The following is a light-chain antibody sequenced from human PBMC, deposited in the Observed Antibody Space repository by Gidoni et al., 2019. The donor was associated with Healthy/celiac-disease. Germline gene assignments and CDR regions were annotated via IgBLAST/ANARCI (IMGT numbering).Light chain of an antibody. Sequence: DIVMTQPSDYLAVSLGERATINCKSSQSVLYSSNNKNYLAWYQQKPGQPPKLLIYWASTRESGVPDRFSGSGSGTDFTLTISSLQAEDVAVYYCQQYYSTSCTFGQGTKLEIK. J-gene: IGKJ2*02. V-gene: IGKV4-1*01. CDR3: QQYYSTSCT. CDR1: QSVLYSSNNKNY. CDR2: WAS.